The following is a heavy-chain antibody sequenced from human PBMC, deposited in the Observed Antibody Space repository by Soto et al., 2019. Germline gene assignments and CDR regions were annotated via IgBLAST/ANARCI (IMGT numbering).Heavy chain of an antibody. CDR1: GGSISSYY. J-gene: IGHJ3*02. D-gene: IGHD3-22*01. Sequence: SETLSLTCTVSGGSISSYYWSWIRQPPGKGLEWIGYIYYSGSTNYNPSLKSRVTISVDTSKNQFSLKLSSVTAADTAVYYCARGLYYYDSSGYSPGLAFDIWGQGTMSTVSS. CDR3: ARGLYYYDSSGYSPGLAFDI. CDR2: IYYSGST. V-gene: IGHV4-59*01.